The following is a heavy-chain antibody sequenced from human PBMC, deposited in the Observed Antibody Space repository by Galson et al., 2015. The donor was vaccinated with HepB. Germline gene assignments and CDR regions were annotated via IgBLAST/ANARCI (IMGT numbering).Heavy chain of an antibody. J-gene: IGHJ4*02. CDR3: ASYSSGWYMGIDY. CDR2: INAGNGNT. D-gene: IGHD6-19*01. V-gene: IGHV1-3*01. CDR1: GYTFTSYA. Sequence: SVKVSCKASGYTFTSYAMHWVRQAPGQRLEWMGWINAGNGNTKYSQKFQGRVTITRDTSASTAYMELSSLRSEDTAVYYCASYSSGWYMGIDYWGQGTLVTVSS.